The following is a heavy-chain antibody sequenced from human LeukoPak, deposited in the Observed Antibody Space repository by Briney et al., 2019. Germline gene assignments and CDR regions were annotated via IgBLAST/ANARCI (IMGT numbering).Heavy chain of an antibody. CDR3: ASTYCSSTSCYSGWFDP. Sequence: SETLSLTCTVSGGSISNYYWSWIRQPPGKGLEWIGYSYNSGNTNYNPSLKSRVTMSVDTSKNQFSLKLSSVTAADTAVYYCASTYCSSTSCYSGWFDPWGQGTLVTVSS. CDR1: GGSISNYY. V-gene: IGHV4-59*12. D-gene: IGHD2-2*01. CDR2: SYNSGNT. J-gene: IGHJ5*02.